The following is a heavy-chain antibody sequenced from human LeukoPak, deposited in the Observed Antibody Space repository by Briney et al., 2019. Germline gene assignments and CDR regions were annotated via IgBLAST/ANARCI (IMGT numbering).Heavy chain of an antibody. D-gene: IGHD5-12*01. CDR1: GGSISSGGYS. CDR2: IYHSGST. J-gene: IGHJ4*02. CDR3: ARGLAVATWFDY. V-gene: IGHV4-30-2*01. Sequence: SQTLSLTCAVSGGSISSGGYSWSWIRQPPGKGLEWIGYIYHSGSTYYNPSLKSRVTISVDRSKNQFSLKLSSVTAADTAVYYCARGLAVATWFDYWGQGTLVTVSS.